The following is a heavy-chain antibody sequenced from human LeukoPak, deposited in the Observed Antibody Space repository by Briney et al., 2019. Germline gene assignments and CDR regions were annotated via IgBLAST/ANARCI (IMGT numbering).Heavy chain of an antibody. J-gene: IGHJ4*02. Sequence: GGSLRLSCAASAFTFSNYWMSWGRQAPGKGLELVANIKEDGSEKYYVDSVKGRFTISRDNAKNSLYLQMNSLRVEDTAVYYCARDRTYYYDSSGYYEDYWGQGTLVTVSS. CDR1: AFTFSNYW. CDR3: ARDRTYYYDSSGYYEDY. V-gene: IGHV3-7*01. D-gene: IGHD3-22*01. CDR2: IKEDGSEK.